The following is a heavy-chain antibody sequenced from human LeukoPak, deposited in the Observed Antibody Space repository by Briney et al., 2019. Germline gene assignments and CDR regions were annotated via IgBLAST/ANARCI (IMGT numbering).Heavy chain of an antibody. CDR1: GFPFNNFV. CDR2: ISHSGGST. CDR3: AKKNAFGKSFDY. V-gene: IGHV3-23*01. J-gene: IGHJ4*02. Sequence: GGSPRLSCAASGFPFNNFVMNWVRQAPGKGLEWVSLISHSGGSTYYTDSVKGRFTVSRDNSKNTVYLQMNSLRVEDTAVYYCAKKNAFGKSFDYWGQGTLVTVSS. D-gene: IGHD3-10*01.